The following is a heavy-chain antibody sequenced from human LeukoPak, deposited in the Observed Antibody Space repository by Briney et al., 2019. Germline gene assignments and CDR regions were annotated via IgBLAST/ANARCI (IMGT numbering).Heavy chain of an antibody. Sequence: GGSLRLSCAASGFTFSIYAMSWVRQAPGKGLEWVSTVSGSGHSTFYADSVKGRFTISRDNSKNSLYLQMNSLRAEDTAVYYCARLKRFLEWLFLDAFDIWGQGTMVTVSS. CDR3: ARLKRFLEWLFLDAFDI. CDR1: GFTFSIYA. D-gene: IGHD3-3*01. CDR2: VSGSGHST. V-gene: IGHV3-23*01. J-gene: IGHJ3*02.